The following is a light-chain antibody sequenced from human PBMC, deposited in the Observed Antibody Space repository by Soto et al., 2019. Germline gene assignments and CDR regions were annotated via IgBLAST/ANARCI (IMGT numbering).Light chain of an antibody. CDR1: QSVNNNY. V-gene: IGKV3-20*01. J-gene: IGKJ4*01. CDR3: QQYGMSLT. Sequence: EIVLTQSPGTLSLSPGERATLSCRASQSVNNNYLAWYQQKRGQAPRLLVYGASTRATGIPDRFSGSVSGTDFTLTISRLEPEDFAVYYCQQYGMSLTFGGGTEVEMK. CDR2: GAS.